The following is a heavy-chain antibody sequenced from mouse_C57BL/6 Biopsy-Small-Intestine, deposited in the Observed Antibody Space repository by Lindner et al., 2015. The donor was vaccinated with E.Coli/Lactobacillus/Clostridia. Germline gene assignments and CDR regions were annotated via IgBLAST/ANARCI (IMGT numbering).Heavy chain of an antibody. CDR1: GYSFTGYN. Sequence: VQLQESGAELVKPGASVKISCKASGYSFTGYNMNWVKQSHGKSLEWIGNINPYYGTTIYNQKFKGKATLTVDKSSSTAYMQLNILTSEDSALYYCARLGTGYYFDYWGQGTTLTVSS. V-gene: IGHV1-39*01. CDR2: INPYYGTT. CDR3: ARLGTGYYFDY. J-gene: IGHJ2*01. D-gene: IGHD4-1*01.